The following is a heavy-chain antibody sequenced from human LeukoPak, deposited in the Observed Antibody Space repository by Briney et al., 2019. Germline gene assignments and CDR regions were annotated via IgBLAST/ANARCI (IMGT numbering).Heavy chain of an antibody. CDR3: ARTLVASTEDYFDY. J-gene: IGHJ4*02. D-gene: IGHD6-19*01. CDR1: GYTFTGYY. V-gene: IGHV1-2*02. Sequence: GASVKVSCKASGYTFTGYYMHWVRQAPGQGLEWMGWVNPNSGRTNYAQKFQGRVTMTRDTSISTAYMELSRLTSDDTAVYYCARTLVASTEDYFDYWGQGTLVTVSS. CDR2: VNPNSGRT.